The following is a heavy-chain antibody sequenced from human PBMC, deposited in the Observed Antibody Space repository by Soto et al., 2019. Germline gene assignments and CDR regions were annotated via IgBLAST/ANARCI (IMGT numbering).Heavy chain of an antibody. J-gene: IGHJ5*02. V-gene: IGHV4-39*02. CDR3: AREGGWYPGNWFDP. CDR2: IYYSGST. CDR1: GGSISSSSYY. Sequence: SETLSLTCTVSGGSISSSSYYWGWIRQPPGKGLEWIGSIYYSGSTYYNPSLKSRVTISVDTSKNQFSLKLSSVTVADTAVYSCAREGGWYPGNWFDPWGQGALVTVSS. D-gene: IGHD6-19*01.